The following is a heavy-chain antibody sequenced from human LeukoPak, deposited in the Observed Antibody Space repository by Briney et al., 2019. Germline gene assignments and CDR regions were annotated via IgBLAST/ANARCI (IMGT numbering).Heavy chain of an antibody. Sequence: SVKVSCKASGYTFTIYGISWVRQAPGQGLEWMGGIIPIFGTANYAQKFQGRVTITADESTSTAYMELSSLRSEDTAVYYCAREDYDSSGEVIYWGQGTLVTVSS. CDR3: AREDYDSSGEVIY. V-gene: IGHV1-69*13. CDR2: IIPIFGTA. J-gene: IGHJ4*02. D-gene: IGHD3-22*01. CDR1: GYTFTIYG.